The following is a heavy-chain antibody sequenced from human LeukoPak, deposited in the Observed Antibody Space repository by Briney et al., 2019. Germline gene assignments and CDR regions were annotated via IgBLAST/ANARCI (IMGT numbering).Heavy chain of an antibody. CDR3: ARDMQEYYDILTGYSEFGF. D-gene: IGHD3-9*01. V-gene: IGHV3-30-3*01. CDR2: ISYDGSNK. CDR1: GFSFSSFD. Sequence: TGGSLRLSCAASGFSFSSFDMHWVRQAPGKGLEWVAVISYDGSNKYYADSVKGRFTISRDNYKNTLYVQMNSLRPEDTAVYYCARDMQEYYDILTGYSEFGFWGQGTLVTVSS. J-gene: IGHJ4*02.